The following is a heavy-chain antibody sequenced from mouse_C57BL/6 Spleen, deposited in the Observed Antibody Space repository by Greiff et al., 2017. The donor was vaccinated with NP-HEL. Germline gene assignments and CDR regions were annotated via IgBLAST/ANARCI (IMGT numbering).Heavy chain of an antibody. Sequence: VQLQQPGAELVKPGASVKISCKASGYAFSSYWMHWVKQRPGKGLEWIGQIYPGDGDTNYNGKFKGKATLTADKSSSTAYMQLSSLTSEDSAVYFCARPDYGSSYWYFDVWGTGTTVTVSS. V-gene: IGHV1-80*01. CDR2: IYPGDGDT. CDR1: GYAFSSYW. J-gene: IGHJ1*03. CDR3: ARPDYGSSYWYFDV. D-gene: IGHD1-1*01.